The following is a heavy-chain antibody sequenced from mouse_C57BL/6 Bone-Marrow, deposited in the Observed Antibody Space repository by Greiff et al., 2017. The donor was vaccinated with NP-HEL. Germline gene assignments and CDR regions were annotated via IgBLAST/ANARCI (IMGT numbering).Heavy chain of an antibody. V-gene: IGHV1-52*01. CDR2: IDPSDSET. CDR1: GYTFTSYW. CDR3: ASTLVPYAMDY. Sequence: QVQLQQPGAELVRPGSSVKLSCKASGYTFTSYWMHWVKQRPIQGLEWIGNIDPSDSETHYNQKFKDKATLTVDKSSNTAYMQLSSLTSEDSAVYYCASTLVPYAMDYWGQGTSVTVSS. D-gene: IGHD2-2*01. J-gene: IGHJ4*01.